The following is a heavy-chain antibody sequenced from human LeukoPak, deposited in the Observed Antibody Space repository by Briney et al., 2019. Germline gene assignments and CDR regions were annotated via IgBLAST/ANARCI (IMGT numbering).Heavy chain of an antibody. D-gene: IGHD4-23*01. CDR2: IYYSGST. V-gene: IGHV4-59*01. CDR1: GGSISSYY. J-gene: IGHJ3*02. CDR3: ARALDYGGNYDAFDI. Sequence: SETLSLTCTASGGSISSYYWSWIRQPPGKGLEWIGYIYYSGSTNYNPSLKSRVTISVDTSKNQFSLKLSSVTAADTAVYYCARALDYGGNYDAFDIWGQGTMVTVSS.